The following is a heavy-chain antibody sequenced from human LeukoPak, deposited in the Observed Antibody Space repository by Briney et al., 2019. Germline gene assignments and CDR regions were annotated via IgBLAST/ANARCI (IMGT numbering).Heavy chain of an antibody. CDR2: INHSGST. V-gene: IGHV4-34*01. D-gene: IGHD3-3*01. CDR3: ASLRRDFGVVINGARYYGMDV. CDR1: GGSFSGYY. J-gene: IGHJ6*02. Sequence: TSETLSLTCAVYGGSFSGYYWSWIRQPPGKGLEWIGEINHSGSTNYNPSLKSRVTISVDTSKNQFSLKLSSVTAADTAVYYCASLRRDFGVVINGARYYGMDVWGQGTTVTVSS.